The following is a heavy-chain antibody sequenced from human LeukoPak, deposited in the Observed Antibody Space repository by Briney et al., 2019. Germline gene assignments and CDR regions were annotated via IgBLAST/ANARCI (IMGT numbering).Heavy chain of an antibody. CDR2: IYYSGST. V-gene: IGHV4-39*01. D-gene: IGHD3-10*01. Sequence: SETLSLTCTVSGGSISSSSYYWGWIRQPPGKGLEWIVSIYYSGSTYYNPSRKSRVTISVNTSKNQFSLKLSSVTAADTAVYYCVGYGSGSYYGYWGQGTLVTVSS. J-gene: IGHJ4*02. CDR3: VGYGSGSYYGY. CDR1: GGSISSSSYY.